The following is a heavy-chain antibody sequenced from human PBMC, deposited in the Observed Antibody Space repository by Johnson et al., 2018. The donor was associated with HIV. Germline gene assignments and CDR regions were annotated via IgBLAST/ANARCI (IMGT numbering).Heavy chain of an antibody. V-gene: IGHV3-33*06. CDR1: GFTFSSYG. CDR3: AKWGSMRATSAFDI. J-gene: IGHJ3*02. Sequence: QVHLVESGGGVVQPGRSLRLSCAASGFTFSSYGMHWVRQAPGKGLEWVAVIWYDGSNKYYADSVKGRFTISRDNSKNTLYLQMNSLRAEDTAVYYCAKWGSMRATSAFDIWGQGTMVTVSS. D-gene: IGHD1-26*01. CDR2: IWYDGSNK.